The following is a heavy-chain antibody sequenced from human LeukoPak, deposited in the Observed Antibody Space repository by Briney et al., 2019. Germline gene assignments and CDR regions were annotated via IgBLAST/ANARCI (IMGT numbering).Heavy chain of an antibody. D-gene: IGHD6-25*01. J-gene: IGHJ4*02. V-gene: IGHV1-46*01. Sequence: ASVKVSCKASGYTFTSYNIDWMRQAPGQGLEWMGIINPSGSSTSNAQKFQGRVTMTRDTSTSTVYMELSSLRSEGTAVYYCAREREAALCFDYWGQGTLVTVSS. CDR2: INPSGSST. CDR1: GYTFTSYN. CDR3: AREREAALCFDY.